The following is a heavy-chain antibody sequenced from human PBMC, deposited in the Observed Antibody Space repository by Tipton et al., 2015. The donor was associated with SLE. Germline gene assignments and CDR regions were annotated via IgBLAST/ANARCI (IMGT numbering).Heavy chain of an antibody. CDR3: ARDAYCSGGSCYGFDS. Sequence: TLSLTCTVSGGSISSSSHYWGWIRQPPGKGLEWIGSIYYSGSTYYNPSLRSRVTISVDTSKNRFSLKLSSVTAADTAVYHCARDAYCSGGSCYGFDSWGPGTLVAVSS. CDR2: IYYSGST. CDR1: GGSISSSSHY. D-gene: IGHD2-15*01. V-gene: IGHV4-39*07. J-gene: IGHJ4*02.